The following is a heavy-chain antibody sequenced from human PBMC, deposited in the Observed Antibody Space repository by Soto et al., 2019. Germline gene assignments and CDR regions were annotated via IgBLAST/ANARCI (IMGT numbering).Heavy chain of an antibody. D-gene: IGHD3-10*01. J-gene: IGHJ6*02. CDR3: AVAMVREILIFESSGMHV. Sequence: QVHLVQSGAEVKKPGSSVKVSCKTSGGSFNNYAVSWVRQAPGQGLEWMGGIIPNFETPNYAQKFQDRVTIIEDESTSTVYMELRSLRSNDTAVYDCAVAMVREILIFESSGMHVWGQGTTVIVSS. CDR1: GGSFNNYA. V-gene: IGHV1-69*01. CDR2: IIPNFETP.